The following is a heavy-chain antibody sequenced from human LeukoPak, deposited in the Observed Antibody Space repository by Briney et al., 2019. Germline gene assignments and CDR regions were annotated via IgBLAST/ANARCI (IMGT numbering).Heavy chain of an antibody. Sequence: ASVKVSCKASGYTFTSYGISWVRQAPGQGLEWMGIINPSGGSTSYAQKFQGRVTMTRDTSISTAYMELSRLRSDDTAVYYCARDIDDILTGYSYFDYWGQGTLVTVSS. V-gene: IGHV1-46*01. CDR3: ARDIDDILTGYSYFDY. D-gene: IGHD3-9*01. J-gene: IGHJ4*02. CDR2: INPSGGST. CDR1: GYTFTSYG.